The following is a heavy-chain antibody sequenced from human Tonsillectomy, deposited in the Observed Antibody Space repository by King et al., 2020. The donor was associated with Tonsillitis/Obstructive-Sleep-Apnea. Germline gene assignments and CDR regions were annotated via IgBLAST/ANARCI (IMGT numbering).Heavy chain of an antibody. V-gene: IGHV3-23*04. J-gene: IGHJ6*04. Sequence: VQLVESGGGLVQPGGSLRLSCAASGFTFSSYAMSWVRQAPGKGLEWVSIISGSGDRTYYADSVKGRFTISRDNSKNTLYLQMNSLRAEDTAIYYCAKELGDTYYDFWRAYPTSGMDVWGKGTTVTVSS. CDR2: ISGSGDRT. CDR1: GFTFSSYA. D-gene: IGHD3-3*01. CDR3: AKELGDTYYDFWRAYPTSGMDV.